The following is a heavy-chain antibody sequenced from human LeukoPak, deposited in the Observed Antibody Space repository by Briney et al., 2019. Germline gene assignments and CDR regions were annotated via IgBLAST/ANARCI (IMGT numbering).Heavy chain of an antibody. CDR2: INHSGST. V-gene: IGHV4-34*01. CDR1: GGSFRGYY. CDR3: ARHHRWLWYFDL. Sequence: SETLSLTCAVYGGSFRGYYWSWIRQPPGKGLEWIGEINHSGSTNYNPSLKSRVTISVDTSKNQFSLKLSSVTAADTAVYYCARHHRWLWYFDLWGRGTLVTVSS. D-gene: IGHD5-24*01. J-gene: IGHJ2*01.